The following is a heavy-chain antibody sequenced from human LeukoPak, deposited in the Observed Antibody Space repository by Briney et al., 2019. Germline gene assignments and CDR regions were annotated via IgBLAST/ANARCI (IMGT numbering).Heavy chain of an antibody. D-gene: IGHD3-16*01. V-gene: IGHV3-9*01. CDR3: AKWGSHNTNDH. CDR2: ISWNSCSI. Sequence: HPGRSLRLSCAASGFTFDDYAMHWVRHAPGKGLECVSGISWNSCSIGYADSVKGRFTISRDNAKNSLYLQMNSLRAEDTALYYCAKWGSHNTNDHWGQGTLVTVSS. CDR1: GFTFDDYA. J-gene: IGHJ4*02.